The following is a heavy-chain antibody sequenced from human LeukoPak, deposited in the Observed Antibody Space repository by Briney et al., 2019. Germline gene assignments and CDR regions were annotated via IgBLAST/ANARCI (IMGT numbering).Heavy chain of an antibody. CDR1: GGSISSYY. V-gene: IGHV4-59*08. J-gene: IGHJ5*02. CDR2: IYYSGST. Sequence: PSETLSLTCTVSGGSISSYYWSWIRQPPGKGLEWIGYIYYSGSTNYNPSLKSRVTISVDTSKNQFSLKLSSVTAADTAVYYCARSTWIQQNWFDPWGQGTLVTVSS. D-gene: IGHD5-18*01. CDR3: ARSTWIQQNWFDP.